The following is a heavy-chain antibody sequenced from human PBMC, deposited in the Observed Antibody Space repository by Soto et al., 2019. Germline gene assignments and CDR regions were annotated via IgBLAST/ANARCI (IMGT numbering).Heavy chain of an antibody. Sequence: VCRAASAGTRSRWSVLVGRIALGKGLEWISIIYSAGNTYYADSVKGRFTISRDNSKNTLYLQMNSLGAEDAAVYYCARDFVVGGPTINYYYGMDVWGQGT. CDR3: ARDFVVGGPTINYYYGMDV. V-gene: IGHV3-66*01. CDR2: IYSAGNT. J-gene: IGHJ6*02. CDR1: AGTRSRWS. D-gene: IGHD1-26*01.